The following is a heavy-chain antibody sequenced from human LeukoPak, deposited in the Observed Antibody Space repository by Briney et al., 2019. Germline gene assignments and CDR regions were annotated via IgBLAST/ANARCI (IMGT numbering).Heavy chain of an antibody. CDR2: ISGGGGDM. D-gene: IGHD1-26*01. J-gene: IGHJ4*02. V-gene: IGHV3-23*01. CDR1: GFTFSTYA. Sequence: GGSLRLSCAASGFTFSTYAMSWVRQAPGKGLEWVSAISGGGGDMYYADSVKGRFTISRDNSKNTLYLQMNSLRAEDTAVYYCARSYVGADRYFDYWGQGTLVTVSS. CDR3: ARSYVGADRYFDY.